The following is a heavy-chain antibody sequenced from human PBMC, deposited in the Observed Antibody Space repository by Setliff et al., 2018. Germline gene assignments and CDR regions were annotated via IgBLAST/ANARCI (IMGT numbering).Heavy chain of an antibody. CDR2: IYSKGSM. CDR1: GGSINSGPYY. J-gene: IGHJ4*02. CDR3: ARLSPYNTGPPFDY. V-gene: IGHV4-61*09. D-gene: IGHD2-8*02. Sequence: PSETLSLTCTVTGGSINSGPYYWTWIRQSAGKGLEWLGQIYSKGSMNYNPSLKSRVTISLDMSKNGFSLNLTSVTAADTAVYYCARLSPYNTGPPFDYWGQGTLVTVSS.